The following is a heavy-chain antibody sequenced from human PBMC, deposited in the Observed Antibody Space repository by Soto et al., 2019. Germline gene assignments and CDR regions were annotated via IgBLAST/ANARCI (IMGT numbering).Heavy chain of an antibody. Sequence: QVQLVQSGAEVKKPGASVKVSCKASGYTFTTYGINWLRQVPGQGLEWMGWISGYSGNTNFAQKFEDRLTLTTDISTNTAYMELRTLRSDDTAVYYCARGVSIDYNWFDPWGQGTLVTVSS. J-gene: IGHJ5*02. V-gene: IGHV1-18*01. CDR3: ARGVSIDYNWFDP. D-gene: IGHD3-9*01. CDR1: GYTFTTYG. CDR2: ISGYSGNT.